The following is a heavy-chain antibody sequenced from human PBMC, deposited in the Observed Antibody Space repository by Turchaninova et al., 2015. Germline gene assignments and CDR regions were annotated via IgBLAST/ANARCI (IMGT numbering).Heavy chain of an antibody. D-gene: IGHD5-18*01. CDR3: ARGDLTSMVTPFDF. Sequence: QVQLVQSGAEVKKPGASVKVFCKASGYIFTDYWIHWVRQAPGQGLGWMGRMNASGGATSYIQKFPGRCTVTRDKSTSTAYLEVNSLTSDDTAVYYCARGDLTSMVTPFDFWGQGTLITVSS. V-gene: IGHV1-46*01. CDR2: MNASGGAT. J-gene: IGHJ4*02. CDR1: GYIFTDYW.